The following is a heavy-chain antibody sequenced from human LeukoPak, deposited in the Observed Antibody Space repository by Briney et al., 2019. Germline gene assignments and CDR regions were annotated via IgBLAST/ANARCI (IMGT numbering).Heavy chain of an antibody. Sequence: GGSLRLSYAASGFTFRSYAMSWVRQAPGKGLEWVSGISGSGDNTYYADSVKGRFTISRDNSKNTLYVQVNSLGTEDTAAYYCAKGSYYDSSGSFYFDYWGQGTLVTVSS. V-gene: IGHV3-23*01. CDR3: AKGSYYDSSGSFYFDY. CDR2: ISGSGDNT. CDR1: GFTFRSYA. D-gene: IGHD3-22*01. J-gene: IGHJ4*02.